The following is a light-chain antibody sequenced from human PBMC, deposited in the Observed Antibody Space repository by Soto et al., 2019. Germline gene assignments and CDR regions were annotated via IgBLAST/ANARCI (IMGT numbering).Light chain of an antibody. CDR2: RNN. J-gene: IGLJ3*02. V-gene: IGLV1-47*01. CDR1: SSNIGSNY. Sequence: QAVVTKPPSASGTPGQRVTISCSGSSSNIGSNYVYWYQQLPGTAPKVLIYRNNQRPSGVPDRFSGSKSGTSASLAISGLRSEDEADYFCAGWDDSLSGWVFGGGTKLTVL. CDR3: AGWDDSLSGWV.